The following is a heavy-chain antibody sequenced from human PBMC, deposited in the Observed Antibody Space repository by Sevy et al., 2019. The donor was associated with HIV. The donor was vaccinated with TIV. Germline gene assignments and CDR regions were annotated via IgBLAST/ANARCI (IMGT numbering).Heavy chain of an antibody. J-gene: IGHJ6*02. CDR3: ARDSWRYYDSSGYPDYYYGMDV. CDR2: IYTSGST. D-gene: IGHD3-22*01. V-gene: IGHV4-4*07. CDR1: GGSISSYY. Sequence: SETLSLTCTVSGGSISSYYWSWIRQPAGKGLEWIGRIYTSGSTNYNPSLKGRVTMSVDTSKNQFSLKLSSVTAADTAVYYCARDSWRYYDSSGYPDYYYGMDVWGQGTTVTVSS.